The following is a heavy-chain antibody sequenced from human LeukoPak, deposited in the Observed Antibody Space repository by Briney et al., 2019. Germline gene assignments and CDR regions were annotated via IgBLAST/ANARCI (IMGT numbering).Heavy chain of an antibody. CDR3: ARDTVVVVADYYYYYMDV. Sequence: ASXKVSCKASGYTFTGYYMHWVRQAPGQGLEWMGRINPNSGGTNYAQKFQGRVTMTRDTSISTAYMELSRLRSDDTAVYYCARDTVVVVADYYYYYMDVWGKGTTVTVSS. D-gene: IGHD2-15*01. CDR2: INPNSGGT. CDR1: GYTFTGYY. J-gene: IGHJ6*03. V-gene: IGHV1-2*06.